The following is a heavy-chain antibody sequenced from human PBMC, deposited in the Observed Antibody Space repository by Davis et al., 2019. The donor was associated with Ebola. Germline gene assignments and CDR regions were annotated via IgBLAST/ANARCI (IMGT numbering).Heavy chain of an antibody. CDR1: GYTFTSYA. CDR3: AARGVVVAVNAADDAFDI. J-gene: IGHJ3*02. CDR2: INTNTGNP. Sequence: ASVKVSCKASGYTFTSYAMNWVRQAPGQGLEWMGWINTNTGNPTYAQGFTGRFVFSLDTSVSTAYLQISSLKAEDTAVYYCAARGVVVAVNAADDAFDIWGQGTMVTVSS. V-gene: IGHV7-4-1*02. D-gene: IGHD2-15*01.